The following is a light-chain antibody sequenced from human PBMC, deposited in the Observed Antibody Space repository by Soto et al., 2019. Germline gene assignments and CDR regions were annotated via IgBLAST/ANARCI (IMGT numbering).Light chain of an antibody. CDR2: RNN. V-gene: IGLV1-44*01. Sequence: QSVLAQPPSASGNPGQRVTISCSGSSSNIGSNTVNWYQQLPGAAPKLLIYRNNQRPSGVPDRFSGSKSGTSASLAISGLQSEDEADYYCATWDDSLKVLFGGGTKLTVL. CDR1: SSNIGSNT. J-gene: IGLJ2*01. CDR3: ATWDDSLKVL.